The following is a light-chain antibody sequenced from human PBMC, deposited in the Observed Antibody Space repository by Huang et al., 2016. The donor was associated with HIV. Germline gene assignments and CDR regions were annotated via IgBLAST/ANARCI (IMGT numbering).Light chain of an antibody. CDR1: QSINNN. Sequence: EIVLTQSPATLSLSPGERAALSCRATQSINNNLAWYQQQPGQSPRLLISGASTRATGIPARFRGSGSGTEFTLTISSLQSEDFAVYYCQQYNNWPPLLTFGGGTKVEIK. J-gene: IGKJ4*01. CDR2: GAS. CDR3: QQYNNWPPLLT. V-gene: IGKV3-15*01.